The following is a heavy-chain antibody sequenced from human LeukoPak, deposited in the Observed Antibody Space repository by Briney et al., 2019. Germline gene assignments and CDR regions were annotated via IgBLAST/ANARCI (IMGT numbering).Heavy chain of an antibody. CDR3: ARDQAAYCGGDCYFGAFDI. Sequence: SETLSLTCTVSGGSISSYYWSWIRQPPGKGLEWIGYIYYSGSTNYNPSLKSRVTISVDTSKNQFSLKLSSVTAADTAVYYCARDQAAYCGGDCYFGAFDIWGQGTMVTVSS. CDR2: IYYSGST. D-gene: IGHD2-21*02. J-gene: IGHJ3*02. CDR1: GGSISSYY. V-gene: IGHV4-59*01.